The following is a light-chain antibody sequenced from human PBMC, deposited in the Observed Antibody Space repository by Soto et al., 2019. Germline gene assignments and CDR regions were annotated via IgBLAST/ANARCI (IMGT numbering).Light chain of an antibody. CDR1: QSVSSSF. J-gene: IGKJ1*01. CDR3: QHYGFSGVT. V-gene: IGKV3-20*01. Sequence: EIVLTQSPGTLSLSPGERATLSCRASQSVSSSFLGWFQQKPGQAPKLLIYGASSSATGITDRFSGSGSGTDFTLTISELEPEDFEVYYYQHYGFSGVTFGQGTKVEVK. CDR2: GAS.